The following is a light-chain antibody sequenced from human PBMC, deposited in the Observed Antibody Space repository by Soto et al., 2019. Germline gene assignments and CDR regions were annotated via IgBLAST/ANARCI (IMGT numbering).Light chain of an antibody. CDR2: EVT. J-gene: IGLJ1*01. CDR3: ASYAGTKLFV. Sequence: SSLTQPTSASGSPGQSRTIACTGTISDVGFYNFVSWYQQRPGKAPKLAIYEVTKGPAGVPDRFSGSKSGSTASLTVSGLQADDEAEYYCASYAGTKLFVFGSGTKVTVL. CDR1: ISDVGFYNF. V-gene: IGLV2-8*01.